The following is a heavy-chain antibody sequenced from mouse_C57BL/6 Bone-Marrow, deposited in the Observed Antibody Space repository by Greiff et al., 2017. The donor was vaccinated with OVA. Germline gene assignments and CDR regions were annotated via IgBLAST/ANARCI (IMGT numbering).Heavy chain of an antibody. D-gene: IGHD3-2*02. CDR2: IFPGSGST. J-gene: IGHJ4*01. CDR3: ARRGAAQATQYYYARDY. V-gene: IGHV1-75*01. Sequence: QVQLQQSGPELVKPGASVKISCKASGYTFTDYYINWVKQRPGQGLEWIGWIFPGSGSTYYNEKFKGKATLTVDKSSSTAYMLLSSLTSEDSAVYFCARRGAAQATQYYYARDYWGQGTAVTVSS. CDR1: GYTFTDYY.